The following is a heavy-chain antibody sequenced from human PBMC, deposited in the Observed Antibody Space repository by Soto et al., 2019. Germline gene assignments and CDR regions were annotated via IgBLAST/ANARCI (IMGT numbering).Heavy chain of an antibody. CDR2: ISGSGGST. D-gene: IGHD3-10*01. Sequence: EVQLLESGGGLVQPGGSLRLSCAASGFTFSSYAMSWVRQAPGKGLEWVSAISGSGGSTYYADSVKDRFTIYRDNSKNTLYLQMNSLRDEDTAVYYCAKDILWFGELLSPSFDYWGQGTLVTVSS. J-gene: IGHJ4*02. CDR1: GFTFSSYA. CDR3: AKDILWFGELLSPSFDY. V-gene: IGHV3-23*01.